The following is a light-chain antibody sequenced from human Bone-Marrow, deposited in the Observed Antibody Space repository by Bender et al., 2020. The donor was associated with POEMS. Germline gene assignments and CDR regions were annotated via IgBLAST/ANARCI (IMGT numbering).Light chain of an antibody. CDR2: QDD. J-gene: IGLJ2*01. V-gene: IGLV6-57*04. CDR3: QSYDYRRVV. CDR1: SGNIASSY. Sequence: NFMLTQPHSVSESPGKTVTISCTRSSGNIASSYVQWYRQRPGSAPTLLIYQDDQKNVPARFSGSIDTSSNSASLSHSGLQTDDEADYYCQSYDYRRVVFGGGTKLTVL.